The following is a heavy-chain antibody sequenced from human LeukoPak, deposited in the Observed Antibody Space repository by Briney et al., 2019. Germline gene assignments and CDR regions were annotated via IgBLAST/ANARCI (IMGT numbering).Heavy chain of an antibody. CDR2: IRYDGSNK. CDR1: GFTFSSYG. Sequence: GGSLRLSCAASGFTFSSYGMHWVRQAPGKGLEWVAFIRYDGSNKYYADSVKGRFTISRDNSKNTLYLQMNSLRAEDTAVYYCAKDRGAYPKSFDYWGQGTLVTVSS. J-gene: IGHJ4*02. CDR3: AKDRGAYPKSFDY. D-gene: IGHD3-16*01. V-gene: IGHV3-30*02.